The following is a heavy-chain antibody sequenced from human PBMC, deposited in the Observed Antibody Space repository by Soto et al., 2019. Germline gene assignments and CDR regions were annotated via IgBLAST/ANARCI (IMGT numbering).Heavy chain of an antibody. CDR1: GFTFSSYA. Sequence: GGSLRLSCAASGFTFSSYAMHWVRQAPGKGLEWVAVISYDGSNKYYADSVKGRFTISRDNSKNTLYLQMNSLRAEDMAVYYCAREYSSSQDTFDIWCQGTMVTVSS. J-gene: IGHJ3*02. CDR2: ISYDGSNK. V-gene: IGHV3-30*04. CDR3: AREYSSSQDTFDI. D-gene: IGHD6-6*01.